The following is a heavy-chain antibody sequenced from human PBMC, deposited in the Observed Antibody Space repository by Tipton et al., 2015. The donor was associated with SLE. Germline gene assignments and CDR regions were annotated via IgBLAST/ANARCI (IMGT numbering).Heavy chain of an antibody. CDR3: ARRNSESGAFDM. CDR1: GFSMHV. J-gene: IGHJ3*02. V-gene: IGHV3-21*04. CDR2: ISSSSRYI. D-gene: IGHD3-10*01. Sequence: GSLRLSCVASGFSMHVMNWVRQAPGKGLEWVSFISSSSRYIFYADSVKGRFTISRDNSKNTLYLQMNSLRAEDTAVYYCARRNSESGAFDMWGQGTLVTVSS.